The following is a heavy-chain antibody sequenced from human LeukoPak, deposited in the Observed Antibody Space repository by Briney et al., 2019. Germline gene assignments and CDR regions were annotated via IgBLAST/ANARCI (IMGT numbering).Heavy chain of an antibody. D-gene: IGHD1-26*01. CDR3: ARENSGSYREFDY. CDR2: IYTSGST. V-gene: IGHV4-4*07. CDR1: GGSISSYY. J-gene: IGHJ4*02. Sequence: SETLSLTCTVSGGSISSYYWSWIRQPAGKGLEWIGRIYTSGSTNYNASLKSRVSMSVDTSKNQFSLKLSSVTAADTAVFYCARENSGSYREFDYWDQGTLVTVSS.